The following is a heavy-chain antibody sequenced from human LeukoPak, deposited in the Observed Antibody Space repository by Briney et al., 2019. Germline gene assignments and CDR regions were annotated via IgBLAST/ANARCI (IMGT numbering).Heavy chain of an antibody. Sequence: GGSLRLSCAASGFTFSSYSMNWVRQAPGKGPEWVSYISSSCSPIYYADSVKGRFTISRDNAKNSLYLQMNSLRAEDTAVYYCARGGGWFDPWGQGTLVTVSS. CDR1: GFTFSSYS. CDR3: ARGGGWFDP. J-gene: IGHJ5*02. V-gene: IGHV3-48*01. CDR2: ISSSCSPI. D-gene: IGHD2-15*01.